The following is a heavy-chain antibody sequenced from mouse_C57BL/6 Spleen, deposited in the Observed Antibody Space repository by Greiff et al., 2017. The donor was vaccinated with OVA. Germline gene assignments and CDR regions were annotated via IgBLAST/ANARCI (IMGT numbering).Heavy chain of an antibody. V-gene: IGHV5-17*01. CDR1: GFTFSDYG. CDR2: ISSGSSTI. CDR3: ARPQTAQATYYAMDY. Sequence: EVQRVESGGGLVKPGGSLKLSCAASGFTFSDYGMHWVRQAPEKGLEWVAYISSGSSTIYYADTVKGRFTISRDNAKNTLFLQMTSLRSEDTAMYYCARPQTAQATYYAMDYWGQGTSVTVSS. J-gene: IGHJ4*01. D-gene: IGHD3-2*02.